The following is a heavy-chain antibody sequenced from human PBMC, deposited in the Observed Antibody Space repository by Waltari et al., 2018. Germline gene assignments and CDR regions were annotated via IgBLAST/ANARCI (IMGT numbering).Heavy chain of an antibody. Sequence: QVQLVQSGAEVKKPGSSVKVSCKASGGTFSSYAISWVRQAPGQGLEWMGGIIPIFGTANYGQKVQGRVTITADESTSTAYMELSSLRSEDTAGYYCARHESRIITGKRGGWFDPWGQGTLVTVSS. CDR1: GGTFSSYA. J-gene: IGHJ5*02. CDR3: ARHESRIITGKRGGWFDP. CDR2: IIPIFGTA. V-gene: IGHV1-69*01. D-gene: IGHD1-20*01.